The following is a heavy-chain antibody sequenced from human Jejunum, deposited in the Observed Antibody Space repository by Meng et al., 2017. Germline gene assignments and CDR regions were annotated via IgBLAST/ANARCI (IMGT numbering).Heavy chain of an antibody. V-gene: IGHV4-34*01. CDR1: GGSFSGYY. Sequence: QVQRQQWGAGLLKPSETLSLTGAVYGGSFSGYYWSWIRQPPGKGLEWIGEINHSGFTNYNPSLKSRVTISVDTSKNQFSLKLSSVTAADTAVYYCARDRSTYYDLLTDYPYDAFDIWGQGTVVTVSS. CDR3: ARDRSTYYDLLTDYPYDAFDI. CDR2: INHSGFT. D-gene: IGHD3-9*01. J-gene: IGHJ3*02.